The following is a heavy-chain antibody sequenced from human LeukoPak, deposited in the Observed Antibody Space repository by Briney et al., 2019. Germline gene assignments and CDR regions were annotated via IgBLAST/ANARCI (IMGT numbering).Heavy chain of an antibody. CDR2: INPNSGDT. CDR3: ARAYCSGGSCYSGYYFDY. CDR1: GYIFTGYY. V-gene: IGHV1-2*02. Sequence: GASVKVSCKASGYIFTGYYMHWVRQAPGQGLEWMGWINPNSGDTNYAQKLQGRVTMTTDTSTSTAYMELRSLRSDDTAVYYCARAYCSGGSCYSGYYFDYWGQGTLVTVSS. J-gene: IGHJ4*02. D-gene: IGHD2-15*01.